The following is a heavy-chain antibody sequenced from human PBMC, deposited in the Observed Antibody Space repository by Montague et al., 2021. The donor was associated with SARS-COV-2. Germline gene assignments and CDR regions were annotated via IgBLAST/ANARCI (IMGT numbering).Heavy chain of an antibody. Sequence: SETLSLTCTVSGDSMSNYYCSWIRQPPAKGLELVGYINYSGSTHSNPSLQSRVTVSKDTSKNQISLTLTSVTAADTAMYFCARAPVYWTRCDTYFDYWGQGTLVTVSS. CDR2: INYSGST. CDR1: GDSMSNYY. CDR3: ARAPVYWTRCDTYFDY. D-gene: IGHD3/OR15-3a*01. V-gene: IGHV4-59*01. J-gene: IGHJ4*02.